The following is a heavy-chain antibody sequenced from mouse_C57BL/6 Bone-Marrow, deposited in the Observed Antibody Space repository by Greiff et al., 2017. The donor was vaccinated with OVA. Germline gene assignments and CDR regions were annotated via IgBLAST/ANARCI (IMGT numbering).Heavy chain of an antibody. J-gene: IGHJ2*01. V-gene: IGHV3-6*01. CDR1: GYSITSGYY. CDR2: ISYDGSN. Sequence: EVKVEESGPGLVKPSQSLSLTCSVSGYSITSGYYWNWIRQFPGNILEWMGFISYDGSNNYNPSLKNRISITRDTSKNQFFLKLNSVTTEDTATYYCAREITEIERHYFDYWGQGTTLTVSA. CDR3: AREITEIERHYFDY. D-gene: IGHD2-4*01.